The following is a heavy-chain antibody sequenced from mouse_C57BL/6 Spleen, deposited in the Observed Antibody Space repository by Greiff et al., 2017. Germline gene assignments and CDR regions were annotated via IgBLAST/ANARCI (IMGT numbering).Heavy chain of an antibody. CDR2: IDPEDGET. D-gene: IGHD1-1*02. J-gene: IGHJ3*01. CDR1: GFNIKDYY. V-gene: IGHV14-2*01. CDR3: DREWWTFWAY. Sequence: EVQLQQSGAELVKPGASVKLSCTASGFNIKDYYMHWVKQRPEQGLEWIGRIDPEDGETTSAPKFQGKATITADTSSNTDYLQLSSLTSEDTAVYYCDREWWTFWAYWGQGTLVTVSA.